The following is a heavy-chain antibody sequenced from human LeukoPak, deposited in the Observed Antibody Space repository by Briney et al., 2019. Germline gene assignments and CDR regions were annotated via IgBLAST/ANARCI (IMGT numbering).Heavy chain of an antibody. CDR3: ARRARAGWLLDY. V-gene: IGHV4-39*01. D-gene: IGHD5-12*01. CDR1: GGSISSSSYY. J-gene: IGHJ4*02. Sequence: PSETLSLTCTVSGGSISSSSYYWGWIRQPPGKGLEWIGSIYYSGSTYYNPSLKSRVTISVDTSKNQFSLKLSSVTAADTAVYYCARRARAGWLLDYWGQGTLVTVSS. CDR2: IYYSGST.